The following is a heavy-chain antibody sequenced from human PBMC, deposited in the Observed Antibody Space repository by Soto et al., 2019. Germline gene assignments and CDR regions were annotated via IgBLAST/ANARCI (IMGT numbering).Heavy chain of an antibody. CDR3: ARESEYLTSTFDY. Sequence: EVQLVESGGGMVKPGGSLRLSCAASGFTFTRYSMNWVRQAPGKGLEWVSSISSTTNYIYYGDSMKGRFTISRDNAKNSLYLEMTSLRAEDTAVYSCARESEYLTSTFDYLGQGTLVTVSS. CDR2: ISSTTNYI. J-gene: IGHJ4*02. CDR1: GFTFTRYS. V-gene: IGHV3-21*06. D-gene: IGHD2-2*01.